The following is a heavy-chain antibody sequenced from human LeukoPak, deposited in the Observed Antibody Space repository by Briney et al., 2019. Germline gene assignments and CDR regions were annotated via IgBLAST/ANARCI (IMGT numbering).Heavy chain of an antibody. J-gene: IGHJ4*02. CDR1: GFTFSDYY. CDR2: ISSSGSII. CDR3: ARARGGYPNSLWDDY. D-gene: IGHD6-25*01. V-gene: IGHV3-11*04. Sequence: GGSLRLSCAASGFTFSDYYMSWIRQAPGEGLEWVSYISSSGSIIYYADSVKGRFTISRDNAKNSLYLQMNSLRAEDTAVYYCARARGGYPNSLWDDYWGQGTLVTVSS.